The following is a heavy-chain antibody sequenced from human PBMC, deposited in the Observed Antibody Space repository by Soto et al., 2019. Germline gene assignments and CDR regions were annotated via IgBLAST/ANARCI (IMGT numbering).Heavy chain of an antibody. J-gene: IGHJ3*02. D-gene: IGHD2-21*02. CDR2: IDPSDSYT. Sequence: PGESLKISCKGSGYSFTSYWISWVRQMPGKGLEWMGRIDPSDSYTNYSPSFQGHVTISADKSISTACLQWSSLKASDTAMYYCARHLAYCGGDCYSQDAFDIWGQGTMVTVSS. V-gene: IGHV5-10-1*01. CDR1: GYSFTSYW. CDR3: ARHLAYCGGDCYSQDAFDI.